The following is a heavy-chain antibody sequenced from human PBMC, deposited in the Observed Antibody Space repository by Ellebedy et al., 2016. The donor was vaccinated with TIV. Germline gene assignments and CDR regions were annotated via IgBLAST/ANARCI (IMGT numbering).Heavy chain of an antibody. J-gene: IGHJ5*02. D-gene: IGHD2-21*02. CDR1: RGTFSSYA. Sequence: ASVKVSXKASRGTFSSYAISWVRRAPGQGLEWMGGIIPIFGTANYAQKFQGRVTITADESTSTAYMELSSLRSEDTAVYYCASGYCGGDCYSRGWWFDPWGQGTLVTVSS. CDR2: IIPIFGTA. V-gene: IGHV1-69*13. CDR3: ASGYCGGDCYSRGWWFDP.